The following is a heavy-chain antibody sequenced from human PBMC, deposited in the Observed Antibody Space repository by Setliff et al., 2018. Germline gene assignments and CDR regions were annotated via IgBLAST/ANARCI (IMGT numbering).Heavy chain of an antibody. D-gene: IGHD1-26*01. Sequence: GASVKVSCKASGYSFGNYGMSWVRQAPGQGLEWMGWISAYNINTNYAKKFQGRVTMTTDTSANIAYMELGSLRSDDTAVYFCARDHKWALPGYKSGMDVWGQGTTVTVSS. V-gene: IGHV1-18*01. CDR2: ISAYNINT. J-gene: IGHJ6*02. CDR3: ARDHKWALPGYKSGMDV. CDR1: GYSFGNYG.